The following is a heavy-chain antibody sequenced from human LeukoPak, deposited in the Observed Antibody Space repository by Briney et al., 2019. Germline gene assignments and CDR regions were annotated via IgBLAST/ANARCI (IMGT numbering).Heavy chain of an antibody. CDR1: GFTFCDYA. D-gene: IGHD1/OR15-1a*01. J-gene: IGHJ3*01. CDR3: AKDLAVGTRRRVYAIDV. CDR2: SSWNRGTI. Sequence: GGALRLSCAASGFTFCDYAMQWVRQGPGKGLEWVGGSSWNRGTIDYGESVKGPATISRDKARNSLYLGVNSPRGEETGLFYCAKDLAVGTRRRVYAIDVWGQGSSVTASS. V-gene: IGHV3-9*01.